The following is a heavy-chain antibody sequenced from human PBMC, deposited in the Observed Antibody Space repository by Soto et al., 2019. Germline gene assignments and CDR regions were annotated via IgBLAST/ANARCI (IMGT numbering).Heavy chain of an antibody. V-gene: IGHV3-15*01. CDR1: GFTFSSYW. J-gene: IGHJ6*02. Sequence: PGGSQRLSCAASGFTFSSYWRSWVRQAPGKGLEWVANIKQDGGATDYAAPVKGRFTVSRDDSRNTLYLQLNSLKTEDTAVYYCTTAPFSFITLPGTSFLIGMDVWGQGTTVTVSS. CDR3: TTAPFSFITLPGTSFLIGMDV. CDR2: IKQDGGAT. D-gene: IGHD3-10*01.